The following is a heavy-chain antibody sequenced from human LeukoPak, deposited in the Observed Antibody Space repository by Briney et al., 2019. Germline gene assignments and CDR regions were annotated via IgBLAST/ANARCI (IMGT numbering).Heavy chain of an antibody. D-gene: IGHD2-21*01. CDR2: ISSSSSYI. CDR3: ARGDVADVVD. J-gene: IGHJ4*02. Sequence: GGSLRLSCAASGFTFSSYIMNWVRQAPGKGLEWVSSISSSSSYIYYADSVKGRFTISRDNAKNSLYLQMNSLRAEDTAVYYCARGDVADVVDWGQGTLVTVSS. V-gene: IGHV3-21*01. CDR1: GFTFSSYI.